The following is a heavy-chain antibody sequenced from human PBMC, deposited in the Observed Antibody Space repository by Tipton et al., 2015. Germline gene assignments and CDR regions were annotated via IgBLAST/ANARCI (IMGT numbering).Heavy chain of an antibody. CDR3: STDFDSGDGF. Sequence: QLVQSGGGLIQPGGSLRLSCAASGFRFSGHWMHWVRQAPGKGPVWVSRINSDGSYIGYGDSVKGRFTISRDNGKNTLYLQMNSLRAEDTAIYYCSTDFDSGDGFWGQGTLVTVSS. CDR2: INSDGSYI. V-gene: IGHV3-74*01. D-gene: IGHD4-17*01. J-gene: IGHJ4*02. CDR1: GFRFSGHW.